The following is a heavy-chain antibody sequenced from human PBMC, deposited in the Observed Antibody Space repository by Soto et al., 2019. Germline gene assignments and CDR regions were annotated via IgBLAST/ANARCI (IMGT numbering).Heavy chain of an antibody. D-gene: IGHD2-15*01. CDR2: ISSSSSTI. J-gene: IGHJ6*02. Sequence: GGSLRLSCAASGFTFSSYSMNWVRQAPGKGLEWVSYISSSSSTIYYADSVKGRFTISRDNAKNSLYLQMNSLRDEDTAVYYCARDIVVVVAATFYGMDVWGQGTTVTVSS. CDR1: GFTFSSYS. CDR3: ARDIVVVVAATFYGMDV. V-gene: IGHV3-48*02.